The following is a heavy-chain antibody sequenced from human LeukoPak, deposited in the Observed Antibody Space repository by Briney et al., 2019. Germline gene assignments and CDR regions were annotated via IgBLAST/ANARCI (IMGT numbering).Heavy chain of an antibody. CDR3: AKRVTVTTKYFDS. V-gene: IGHV3-23*01. D-gene: IGHD4-17*01. J-gene: IGHJ4*02. Sequence: PGGSLRLSCAASGFIFSAYAMSWVRQAPGQGLEWVSVIGTGGETHYADSVRGRFTISRNNFKNTLYLQMNSLRAEDTAVYYCAKRVTVTTKYFDSWGQGTLVPVSS. CDR1: GFIFSAYA. CDR2: IGTGGET.